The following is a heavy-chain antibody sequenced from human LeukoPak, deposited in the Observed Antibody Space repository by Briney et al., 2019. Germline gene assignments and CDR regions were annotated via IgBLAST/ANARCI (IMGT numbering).Heavy chain of an antibody. CDR2: IHYSGST. V-gene: IGHV4-39*01. CDR1: GGSISSSSYY. D-gene: IGHD3-10*01. CDR3: ARNLVMGRGVMILKKPCWFDP. J-gene: IGHJ5*02. Sequence: SETLSLTCTVSGGSISSSSYYWGWIRQPPGKGLEWFGSIHYSGSTDYNSTLKSRVTISVDTSKNQFSLKLSSVTAADTAVYYCARNLVMGRGVMILKKPCWFDPWGQETLVTVSS.